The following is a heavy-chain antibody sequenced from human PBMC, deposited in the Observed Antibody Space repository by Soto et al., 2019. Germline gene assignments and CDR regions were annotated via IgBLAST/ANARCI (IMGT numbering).Heavy chain of an antibody. J-gene: IGHJ4*02. CDR2: IWYDGSNK. CDR1: GFTFSSYG. V-gene: IGHV3-33*01. Sequence: GGSLRLSCAASGFTFSSYGMHWVRQAPGKGLEWVAVIWYDGSNKYYADSVKGRFTISRDNSKNTLYLQMNSLRAEDTAVYYCASHSTARKEMYFDYWGQGTLVTVSS. CDR3: ASHSTARKEMYFDY. D-gene: IGHD5-18*01.